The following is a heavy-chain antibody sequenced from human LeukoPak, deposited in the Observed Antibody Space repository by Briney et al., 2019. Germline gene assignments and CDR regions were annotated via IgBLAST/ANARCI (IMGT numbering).Heavy chain of an antibody. V-gene: IGHV4-30-4*01. CDR2: IYYSGST. CDR1: GGSISSGDYY. D-gene: IGHD2-8*02. J-gene: IGHJ4*02. CDR3: ARVREYWAFDY. Sequence: SETLSLTCTVSGGSISSGDYYWSWIRQPPGKGLEWIGYIYYSGSTYYNPSLKSRVTISVDTSKNQFSLKLSSVTAADTAVYYCARVREYWAFDYWGQGTLVTVSS.